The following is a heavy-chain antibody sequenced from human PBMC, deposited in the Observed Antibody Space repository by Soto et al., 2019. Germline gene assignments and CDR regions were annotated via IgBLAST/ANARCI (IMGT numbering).Heavy chain of an antibody. J-gene: IGHJ2*01. CDR1: GSTFSSYA. CDR3: ARVLVTMIVGAFGWYFDL. V-gene: IGHV1-69*13. D-gene: IGHD3-22*01. Sequence: ASVKVSCKASGSTFSSYAISWVRQAPGQGLEWMGGIIPIFGTANYAQKFQGRVTITADESTSTAYMELSSLRSEDTAVYYCARVLVTMIVGAFGWYFDLWGRGTLVTVS. CDR2: IIPIFGTA.